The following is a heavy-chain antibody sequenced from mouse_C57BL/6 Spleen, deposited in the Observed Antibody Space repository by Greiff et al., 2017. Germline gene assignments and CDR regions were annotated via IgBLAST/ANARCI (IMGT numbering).Heavy chain of an antibody. CDR2: INPSSGYT. Sequence: QVHVKQSGAELAKPGASVKLSCKASGYTFTSYWMHWVKQRPGQGLEWIGYINPSSGYTKYNQKFKDKATLTADKSSSTAYMQLSSLTYEDSAVYYCARSTTVVPYAMDYWGQGTSVTVSS. CDR1: GYTFTSYW. D-gene: IGHD1-1*01. CDR3: ARSTTVVPYAMDY. J-gene: IGHJ4*01. V-gene: IGHV1-7*01.